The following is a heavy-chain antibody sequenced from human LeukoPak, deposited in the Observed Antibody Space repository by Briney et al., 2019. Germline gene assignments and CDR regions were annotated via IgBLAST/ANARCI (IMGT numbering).Heavy chain of an antibody. J-gene: IGHJ5*02. CDR2: IYYSGAT. Sequence: PSETLSLTCTVSGGSISSGSYYWGWIRQPPGKGLEWIGTIYYSGATYYNPSLKSRVTISVDTSKNQFSLKLSSVTAADTAVYYCARSEDRGVWFDPWGQGTLVTVSS. D-gene: IGHD2-8*01. CDR3: ARSEDRGVWFDP. CDR1: GGSISSGSYY. V-gene: IGHV4-39*07.